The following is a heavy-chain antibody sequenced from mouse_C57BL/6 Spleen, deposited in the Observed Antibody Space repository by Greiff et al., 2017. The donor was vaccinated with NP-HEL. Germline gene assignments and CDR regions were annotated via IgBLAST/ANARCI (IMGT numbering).Heavy chain of an antibody. D-gene: IGHD2-3*01. Sequence: QVQLQQPGAELVKPGASVKLSCKASGYTFTSYWMHWVKQRPGRGLEWIGRIDPNSGGTKYNEKFKSKATLTVDKPSSTAYMPLSSLTSEDSAVYYCARWLLRSTYWYFDVWGTGTTVTVSS. CDR1: GYTFTSYW. CDR2: IDPNSGGT. CDR3: ARWLLRSTYWYFDV. J-gene: IGHJ1*03. V-gene: IGHV1-72*01.